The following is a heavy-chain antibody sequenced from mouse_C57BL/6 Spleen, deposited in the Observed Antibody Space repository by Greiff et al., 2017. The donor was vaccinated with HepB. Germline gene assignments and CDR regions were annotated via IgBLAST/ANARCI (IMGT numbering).Heavy chain of an antibody. CDR1: GYTFTDYE. Sequence: VQLQQSGAELVRPGASVTLSCKASGYTFTDYEMHWVKQTPVHGLEWIGAIDPETGGTAYNQKFKGKAILTAAKSSSTAYMELRSLTSEDSAVYYCTRGDYGPFAYWVQGTLVTVSA. D-gene: IGHD1-1*01. CDR3: TRGDYGPFAY. J-gene: IGHJ3*01. CDR2: IDPETGGT. V-gene: IGHV1-15*01.